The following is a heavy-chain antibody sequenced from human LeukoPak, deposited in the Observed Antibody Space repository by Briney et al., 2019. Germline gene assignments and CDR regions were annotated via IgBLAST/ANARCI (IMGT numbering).Heavy chain of an antibody. D-gene: IGHD1-1*01. J-gene: IGHJ5*02. CDR2: ISYSGST. V-gene: IGHV4-59*01. Sequence: PSETLSLTCTVSGGSISSYYLSWIRQPPGKGLEWIGYISYSGSTNFNPSLKSRVTISVDTSKNQFSLKLSSVTAADTAVYYCAREGTAGTNLNWFDPWGQGTLVTVSS. CDR1: GGSISSYY. CDR3: AREGTAGTNLNWFDP.